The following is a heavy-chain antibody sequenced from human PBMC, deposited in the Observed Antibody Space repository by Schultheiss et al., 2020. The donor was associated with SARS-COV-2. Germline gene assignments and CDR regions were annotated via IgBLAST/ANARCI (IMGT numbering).Heavy chain of an antibody. D-gene: IGHD5-18*01. CDR1: GFTFSDYY. CDR3: ARHGDDTAMVGGFDY. Sequence: GGSLRLSCAASGFTFSDYYMSWIRQAPGKGLEWVSYISSTSSYINYADSVKGRFTISRDNAKNSLYLQMNSLRAEDTAVYYCARHGDDTAMVGGFDYWGQGTLVTVSS. CDR2: ISSTSSYI. V-gene: IGHV3-11*03. J-gene: IGHJ4*02.